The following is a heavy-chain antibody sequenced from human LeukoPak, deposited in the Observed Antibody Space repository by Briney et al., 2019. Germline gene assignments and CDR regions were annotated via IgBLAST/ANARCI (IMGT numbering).Heavy chain of an antibody. CDR3: ATETIGRHYDY. CDR2: IGSTGSDR. V-gene: IGHV3-21*01. J-gene: IGHJ4*02. CDR1: GFSFGSSG. Sequence: GGSLRLSXAASGFSFGSSGINWVRQAPGRGLEWVASIGSTGSDRYYADSVKGRFTISRDNAKNSLYLQINSLRVEDTAVYYCATETIGRHYDYWGQGTLLTVSS. D-gene: IGHD1-14*01.